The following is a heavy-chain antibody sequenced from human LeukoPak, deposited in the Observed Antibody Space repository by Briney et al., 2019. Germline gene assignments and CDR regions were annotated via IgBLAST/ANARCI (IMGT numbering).Heavy chain of an antibody. D-gene: IGHD3-9*01. Sequence: PGGSLRLSCAASGFTFSSYAMNWVRQAPGKGLEWVAGISSGDRTFHAESVKGRFTISRDKSKDTLYLQMNSLRAEDTAVYYCAKDATASPYFHWFDNWGQGTQVTVSP. CDR2: ISSGDRT. V-gene: IGHV3-23*01. J-gene: IGHJ4*02. CDR3: AKDATASPYFHWFDN. CDR1: GFTFSSYA.